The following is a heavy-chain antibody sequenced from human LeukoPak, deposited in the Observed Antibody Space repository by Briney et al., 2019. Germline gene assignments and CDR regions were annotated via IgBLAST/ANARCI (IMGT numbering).Heavy chain of an antibody. V-gene: IGHV1-2*02. Sequence: GASVKVSCKASGYTFTGYYMHWVRQAPGQGLEWVGWINPNSGGTNYAQKFQGRVTITRNTSISTAYMELSSLRSEDTAVYYCARGGLNIVGALGLNWFDPWGQGTLVTVSS. CDR1: GYTFTGYY. CDR2: INPNSGGT. CDR3: ARGGLNIVGALGLNWFDP. J-gene: IGHJ5*02. D-gene: IGHD1-26*01.